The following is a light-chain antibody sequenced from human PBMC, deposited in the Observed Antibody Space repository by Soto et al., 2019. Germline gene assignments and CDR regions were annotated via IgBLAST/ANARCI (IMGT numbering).Light chain of an antibody. CDR3: SSYTSSSSLYV. J-gene: IGLJ1*01. Sequence: QSVLTQPASVSGSPGQSITISCTGTSSDVGGYNYVSWYQQHPGTAPKLMIYEVSNRPSGLSNRFSGSKSGNTASLTISRLQAEDEADYYCSSYTSSSSLYVFGTGTKVTVL. CDR1: SSDVGGYNY. CDR2: EVS. V-gene: IGLV2-14*01.